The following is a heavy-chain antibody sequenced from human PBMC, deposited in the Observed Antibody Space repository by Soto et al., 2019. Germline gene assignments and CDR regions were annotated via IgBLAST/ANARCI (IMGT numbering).Heavy chain of an antibody. V-gene: IGHV1-2*02. Sequence: ASVKVSCKASGYTFTGYYMHWVRQAPGQGLEWMGWINPNSGGTNYAQKFQGRVTMTRDTSISTAYMELSSLRAEDTAVYYCAKGLSPSYIDTLTGPDYWGQGTRVTVSS. CDR3: AKGLSPSYIDTLTGPDY. D-gene: IGHD3-9*01. CDR2: INPNSGGT. J-gene: IGHJ4*02. CDR1: GYTFTGYY.